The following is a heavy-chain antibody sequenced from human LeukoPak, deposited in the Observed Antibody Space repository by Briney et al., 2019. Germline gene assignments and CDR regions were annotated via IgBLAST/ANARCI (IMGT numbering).Heavy chain of an antibody. J-gene: IGHJ4*02. V-gene: IGHV3-66*01. D-gene: IGHD6-13*01. Sequence: PGGSLRLSCATSGLTFSSYTMSWVRQAPGKGLEWVSVIYSGGSTYYADSVKGRFTISRDNSKNTLYLQMNSLRAEDTAVYYCARIISSWVYFDYWGQGTLVTVSS. CDR1: GLTFSSYT. CDR3: ARIISSWVYFDY. CDR2: IYSGGST.